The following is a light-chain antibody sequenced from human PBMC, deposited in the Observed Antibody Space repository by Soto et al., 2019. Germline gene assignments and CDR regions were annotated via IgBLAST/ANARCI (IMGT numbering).Light chain of an antibody. CDR1: QTISNW. Sequence: DVQMTQSPSTLSASVGDRVTITCRASQTISNWLAWYQQRPGKAPQLLISDASRLESGVPSRFSGSGSGTEFTLTISSLKPDDYATYYCQQYKSYSPRTFGQGTKVDXK. J-gene: IGKJ1*01. CDR3: QQYKSYSPRT. CDR2: DAS. V-gene: IGKV1-5*01.